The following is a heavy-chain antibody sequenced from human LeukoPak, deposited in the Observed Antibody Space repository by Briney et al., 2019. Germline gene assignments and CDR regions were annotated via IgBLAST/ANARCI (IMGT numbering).Heavy chain of an antibody. CDR1: GYTFTSYG. D-gene: IGHD3-10*01. V-gene: IGHV1-8*03. J-gene: IGHJ6*03. Sequence: ASVKVSCKASGYTFTSYGISWVRQAPGQGLEWMGWMNPNSGNTGYAQKFQGRVTITRNTSISTAYMELSSLRSEDTAVYYCARTESYYGSGSYYDYYYYMDVWGKGTTVTVSS. CDR2: MNPNSGNT. CDR3: ARTESYYGSGSYYDYYYYMDV.